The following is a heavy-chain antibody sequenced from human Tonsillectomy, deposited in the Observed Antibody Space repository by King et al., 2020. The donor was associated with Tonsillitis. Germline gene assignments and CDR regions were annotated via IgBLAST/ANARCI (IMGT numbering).Heavy chain of an antibody. D-gene: IGHD3-22*01. CDR3: ARATYYYDSSGYLSPDYYMDV. Sequence: QLQESGPGLVKPSETLSLTCTVSGGSISSYYWSWIRQPPGKGLEWIGYIYYSGSSNCSPSLKSRVTISVDRSKNQFSLKLSSVTAADTAVYYCARATYYYDSSGYLSPDYYMDVWGRGTTVTVSS. J-gene: IGHJ6*03. V-gene: IGHV4-59*01. CDR1: GGSISSYY. CDR2: IYYSGSS.